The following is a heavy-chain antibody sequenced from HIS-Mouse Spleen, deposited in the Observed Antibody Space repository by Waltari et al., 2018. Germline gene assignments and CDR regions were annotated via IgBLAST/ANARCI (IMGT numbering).Heavy chain of an antibody. D-gene: IGHD6-13*01. CDR3: ARGYLAAGNFDY. CDR1: GYTFTGYY. J-gene: IGHJ4*02. CDR2: SNPNSGGT. Sequence: QVQLVQSGAEVKKPGASVKVSCKASGYTFTGYYMHWVRQAPGQGLEWMGWSNPNSGGTSYEQKFQGRVTMTRDTSISTAYMGLSRLRSDDTAVYYCARGYLAAGNFDYWGQGTLVTVSS. V-gene: IGHV1-2*02.